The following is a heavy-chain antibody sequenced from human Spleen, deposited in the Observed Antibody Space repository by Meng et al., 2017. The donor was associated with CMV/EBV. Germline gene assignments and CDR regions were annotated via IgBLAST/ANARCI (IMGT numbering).Heavy chain of an antibody. D-gene: IGHD4-17*01. CDR1: GFTFRSYS. CDR2: ISTTIDDM. J-gene: IGHJ4*02. V-gene: IGHV3-21*01. Sequence: GGSLRLSCAASGFTFRSYSMNWVRQPPGKGLEWVASISTTIDDMYSADSVKGRFTISRDNGRNSLFLQMNSLRAEDTGVYYCARSGTTVTFFDHWGPGTPVTVSS. CDR3: ARSGTTVTFFDH.